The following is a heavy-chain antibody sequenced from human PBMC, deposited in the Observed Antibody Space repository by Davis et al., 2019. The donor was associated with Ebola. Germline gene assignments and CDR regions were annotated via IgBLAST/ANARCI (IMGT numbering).Heavy chain of an antibody. CDR3: AKDGNYDFWSGYPSPLDY. J-gene: IGHJ4*02. V-gene: IGHV3-21*01. CDR1: GFTFSSYA. CDR2: ISSSSSYI. D-gene: IGHD3-3*01. Sequence: GESLKLSCAASGFTFSSYAMHWVRQAPGKGLEWVSSISSSSSYIYYADSVKGRFTISRDNSKNTLYLQMNSLRAEDTAVYYCAKDGNYDFWSGYPSPLDYWGQGTLVTVSS.